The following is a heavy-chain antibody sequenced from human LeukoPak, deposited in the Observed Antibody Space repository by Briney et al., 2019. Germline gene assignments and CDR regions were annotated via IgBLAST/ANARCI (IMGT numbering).Heavy chain of an antibody. CDR2: MKPNSGNT. V-gene: IGHV1-8*03. J-gene: IGHJ4*02. Sequence: GASVKLSCKASGYTFTSYDINWVRQATGQGLEWMGWMKPNSGNTGYAQKFQGRVTITRNTSISTAYMELSSLRSEDTAVYYCATHTRDYYDSSLGYWGQGTLVTVSS. D-gene: IGHD3-22*01. CDR1: GYTFTSYD. CDR3: ATHTRDYYDSSLGY.